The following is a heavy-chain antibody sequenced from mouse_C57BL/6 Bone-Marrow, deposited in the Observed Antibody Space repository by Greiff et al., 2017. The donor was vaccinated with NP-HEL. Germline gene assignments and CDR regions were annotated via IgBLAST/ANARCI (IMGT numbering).Heavy chain of an antibody. J-gene: IGHJ1*03. CDR2: INPGSGGT. V-gene: IGHV1-54*01. Sequence: QVQLQQSGAELVRPGTSVKVSCKASGYAFTNYLIEWVKQRPGQGLEWIGVINPGSGGTNYNEKFQGKATLTADKSSSTAYMQLSSLTSEDSAVYFCERDDYGRDWYYDVWGTGTTVTVSS. D-gene: IGHD1-1*01. CDR1: GYAFTNYL. CDR3: ERDDYGRDWYYDV.